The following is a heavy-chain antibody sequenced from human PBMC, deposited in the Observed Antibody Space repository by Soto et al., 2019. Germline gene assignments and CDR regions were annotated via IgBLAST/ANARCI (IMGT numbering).Heavy chain of an antibody. J-gene: IGHJ4*02. V-gene: IGHV4-31*03. CDR2: IYYSGST. CDR3: ATLSPYDRPDY. CDR1: GGSISSGGYY. D-gene: IGHD3-22*01. Sequence: QVQLQESGPGLVKPSQTLSLTCTVSGGSISSGGYYWSWIRQHPGKGLEWIGYIYYSGSTYYNPSLTTRVTISVDTSKNPCPLKLSSVTAADTAVYYCATLSPYDRPDYWGQGTLVTVSS.